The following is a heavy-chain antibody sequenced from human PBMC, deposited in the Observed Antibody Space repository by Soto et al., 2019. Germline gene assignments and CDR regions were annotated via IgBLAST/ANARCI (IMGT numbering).Heavy chain of an antibody. CDR1: GFTFSSYA. D-gene: IGHD3-16*01. Sequence: PGGSLRLSCAASGFTFSSYAMSWVRQAPGKGLEWVSAISGSGGSTYYADSVKGRFTISRDNSKNTLYLQMNSLRAEDTAVYYCAKDFSNYARPSDGMDVWGQGTTVTVSS. J-gene: IGHJ6*02. V-gene: IGHV3-23*01. CDR2: ISGSGGST. CDR3: AKDFSNYARPSDGMDV.